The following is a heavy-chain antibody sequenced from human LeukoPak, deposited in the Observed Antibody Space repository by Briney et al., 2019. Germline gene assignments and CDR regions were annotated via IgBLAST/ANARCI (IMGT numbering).Heavy chain of an antibody. V-gene: IGHV3-7*01. J-gene: IGHJ4*02. CDR1: GFSFSNYW. Sequence: GGSLRLSCAASGFSFSNYWMTWVRQAPGKGLEWVANIKQDGSERYYVDSVKGRFTISRDNAKNSLFLQMNGLRAEDTAVYYCATCSNTNGHDYWGQGTQVTVSS. D-gene: IGHD2-2*01. CDR2: IKQDGSER. CDR3: ATCSNTNGHDY.